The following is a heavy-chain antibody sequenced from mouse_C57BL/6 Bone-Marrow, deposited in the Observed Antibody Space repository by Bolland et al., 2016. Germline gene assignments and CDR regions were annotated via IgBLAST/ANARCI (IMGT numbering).Heavy chain of an antibody. V-gene: IGHV5-2*01. Sequence: INSDGGSTYYPDTMERRFIISRDNTKKTLYLQMSSLRSEDTALYYCARHSPAWFAYWGQGTLV. CDR3: ARHSPAWFAY. J-gene: IGHJ3*01. CDR2: INSDGGST.